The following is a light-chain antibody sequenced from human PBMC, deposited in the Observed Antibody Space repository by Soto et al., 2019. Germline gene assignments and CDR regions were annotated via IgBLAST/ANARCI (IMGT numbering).Light chain of an antibody. V-gene: IGLV2-14*03. CDR1: SSDVGGNKY. CDR3: SAFTGTTYV. J-gene: IGLJ1*01. Sequence: QSVLTQPASVSGSPGQSITISCTGTSSDVGGNKYVSWYQHYPGKAPKLMICDVSNRPSGVSNRFSGSKSGNTASLTISGLQAEDEADYYCSAFTGTTYVFGIGTKVTVL. CDR2: DVS.